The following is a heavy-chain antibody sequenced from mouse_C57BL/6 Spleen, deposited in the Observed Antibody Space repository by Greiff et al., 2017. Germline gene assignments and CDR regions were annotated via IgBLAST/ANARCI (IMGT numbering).Heavy chain of an antibody. V-gene: IGHV1-7*01. D-gene: IGHD1-1*01. J-gene: IGHJ2*01. CDR1: GYTFTSYW. CDR2: LNPSSGYT. Sequence: QVQLKESGAELAKPGASVKLSCKASGYTFTSYWMHWVKQRPGQGLAWIGYLNPSSGYTKYNQKFKDKATLTADKSSSPAYMQLSSLTNGDSAVYYCSRGEGITTVVATGDFDYWGQGTTLTVAS. CDR3: SRGEGITTVVATGDFDY.